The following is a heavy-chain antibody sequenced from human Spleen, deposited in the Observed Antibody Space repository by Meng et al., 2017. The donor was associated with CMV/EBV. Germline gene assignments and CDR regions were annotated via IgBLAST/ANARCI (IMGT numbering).Heavy chain of an antibody. CDR2: IIPIFGTA. V-gene: IGHV1-69*05. D-gene: IGHD1-20*01. CDR1: GGTFSSYA. J-gene: IGHJ6*02. Sequence: SVKVSCKASGGTFSSYAISWVRQAPGQGLEWMGGIIPIFGTASYAQKFQGRVTITTDESTSTAYMELRSLRSDDTAVYYCARVRPLTGTVYYYYGMDVWGQGTTVTVSS. CDR3: ARVRPLTGTVYYYYGMDV.